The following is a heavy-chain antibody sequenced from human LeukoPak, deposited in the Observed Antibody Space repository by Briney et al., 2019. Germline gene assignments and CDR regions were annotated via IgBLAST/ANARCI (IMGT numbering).Heavy chain of an antibody. Sequence: GESLKISCKGSGYSFTSYWIGWVRQMPGKGLEWMGIIYPGDSDTRYSPSFQGQVTISADKSISTAYLQWSSLKASDTAMYYCAGYGYGELPLGAFDIWGQGTMVTVSS. CDR3: AGYGYGELPLGAFDI. CDR1: GYSFTSYW. CDR2: IYPGDSDT. V-gene: IGHV5-51*01. J-gene: IGHJ3*02. D-gene: IGHD3-10*01.